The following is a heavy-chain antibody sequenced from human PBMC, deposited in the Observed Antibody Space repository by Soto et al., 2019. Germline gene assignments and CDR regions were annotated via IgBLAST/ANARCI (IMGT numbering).Heavy chain of an antibody. Sequence: GGSLRLSCAASGFTFSSYAMSWVRQAPGKGLEWVSAISGSGGSTYYADSVKGRFTISRDNSKNTLYLQMNSLRAEDTAVYYCAKFNHRGLRSLGDDYWGQGTLVTVSS. V-gene: IGHV3-23*01. J-gene: IGHJ4*02. D-gene: IGHD5-12*01. CDR2: ISGSGGST. CDR1: GFTFSSYA. CDR3: AKFNHRGLRSLGDDY.